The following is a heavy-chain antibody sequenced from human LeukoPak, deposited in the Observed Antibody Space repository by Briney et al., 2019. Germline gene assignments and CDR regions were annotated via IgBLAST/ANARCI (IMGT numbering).Heavy chain of an antibody. V-gene: IGHV4-59*01. J-gene: IGHJ4*02. CDR2: IYYSGST. CDR1: GGSISSYH. CDR3: LGSGYSVDY. D-gene: IGHD3-3*01. Sequence: SETLSLTCTVSGGSISSYHWSWIRQPPGKGLEWTGYIYYSGSTNYNPSLKSRVTISVDTSKNQFSLKLSSVTAADTAVYYCLGSGYSVDYWGQGTLVTVSS.